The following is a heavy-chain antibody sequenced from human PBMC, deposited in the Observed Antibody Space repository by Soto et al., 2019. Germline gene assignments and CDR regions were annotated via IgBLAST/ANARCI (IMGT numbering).Heavy chain of an antibody. CDR2: IYYSGNT. V-gene: IGHV4-59*01. D-gene: IGHD1-1*01. J-gene: IGHJ4*02. Sequence: PSETLSLTCSVSGGSMRDYYCIFIRQSPCKGPEWIVYIYYSGNTNYNPSLKSRVTISVDMPKSLFSLKLNSVTAADTAVYYCARQLGLWQPLDYWGRGTLVTVSS. CDR1: GGSMRDYY. CDR3: ARQLGLWQPLDY.